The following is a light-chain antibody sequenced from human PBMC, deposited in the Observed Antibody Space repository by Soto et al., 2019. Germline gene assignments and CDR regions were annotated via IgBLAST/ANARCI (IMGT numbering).Light chain of an antibody. CDR1: QSVRSY. V-gene: IGKV3-11*01. CDR2: DAS. Sequence: EIVLTQSPATLSLSPGERATLSCRASQSVRSYLAWYQQKPGQAPRLLIYDASNRATGIPARFSGSGSGTDFTLTISSLEPEDFAVYYCQQRSNWPLTFGGGTKLALK. J-gene: IGKJ4*01. CDR3: QQRSNWPLT.